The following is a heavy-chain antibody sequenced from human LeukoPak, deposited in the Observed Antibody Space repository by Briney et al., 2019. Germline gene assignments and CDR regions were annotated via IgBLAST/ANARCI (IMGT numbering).Heavy chain of an antibody. CDR2: IYSGGTT. J-gene: IGHJ4*02. D-gene: IGHD6-19*01. Sequence: QPGGSLRLSCAASGFTVSSNYMSWVRQAPGKGLEWVSLIYSGGTTYYADSVKGRFTISRDNSKNTLYLQMNSLRAEDTAVYYCASGSGWYRIDYWGQGTLVTVSS. CDR3: ASGSGWYRIDY. V-gene: IGHV3-66*01. CDR1: GFTVSSNY.